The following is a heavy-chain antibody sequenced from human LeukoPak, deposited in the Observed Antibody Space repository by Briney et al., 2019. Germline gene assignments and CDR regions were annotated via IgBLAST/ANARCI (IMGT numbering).Heavy chain of an antibody. D-gene: IGHD6-13*01. V-gene: IGHV3-48*01. J-gene: IGHJ4*02. Sequence: GGSLRLSCAASGFTFSSFSMIWVRQAPGKGLEWLSYISSGSGSIYYADSVKGRFTISRDNAKNSLYLQMNSLGAEDTAVYYCARVRGWSSSWYAYWGQGTLVTVSS. CDR1: GFTFSSFS. CDR3: ARVRGWSSSWYAY. CDR2: ISSGSGSI.